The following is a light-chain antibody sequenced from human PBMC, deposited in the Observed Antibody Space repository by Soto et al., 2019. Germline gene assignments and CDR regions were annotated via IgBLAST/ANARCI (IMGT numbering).Light chain of an antibody. Sequence: QSALTQPVSVSGSPGQSITISCTGTSSDVGGYNYVSWYQQHPGKAPKLMIYEVTKRPSGVSNRFSGSKSGNTASLTISGLQAEDESDYYCSSFAGPNSFALYVFGTGTKLTVL. CDR2: EVT. CDR3: SSFAGPNSFALYV. CDR1: SSDVGGYNY. V-gene: IGLV2-14*01. J-gene: IGLJ1*01.